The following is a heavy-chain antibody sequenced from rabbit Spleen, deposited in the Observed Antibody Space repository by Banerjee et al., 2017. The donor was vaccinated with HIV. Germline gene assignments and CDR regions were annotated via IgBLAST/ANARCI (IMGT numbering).Heavy chain of an antibody. Sequence: QEQLVESGGDLVKPGASLTLTCTASGFSFSSGFYMCWVRQAPGKGLEWIACIYTGSSGSTYYASWAKGRFTISKTSSTTVTLQMTSLTVADTATYFCASIPFNEYVGYGQDNNLWGPGTLVTVS. CDR3: ASIPFNEYVGYGQDNNL. J-gene: IGHJ4*01. CDR2: IYTGSSGST. D-gene: IGHD6-1*01. V-gene: IGHV1S45*01. CDR1: GFSFSSGFY.